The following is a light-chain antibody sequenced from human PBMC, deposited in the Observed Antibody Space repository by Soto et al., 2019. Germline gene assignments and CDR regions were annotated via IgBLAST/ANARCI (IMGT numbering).Light chain of an antibody. Sequence: QSALTQPXSVSGSPGQSITISCTGTSSDVGSYNLVSWYQQHPGKAPKLMIYEGSKRPSGVSNRFSGSKSGNTASLTISGLQAEDEADYYCCSYAGSSTYVFGTGTRSPS. CDR3: CSYAGSSTYV. V-gene: IGLV2-23*01. CDR2: EGS. J-gene: IGLJ1*01. CDR1: SSDVGSYNL.